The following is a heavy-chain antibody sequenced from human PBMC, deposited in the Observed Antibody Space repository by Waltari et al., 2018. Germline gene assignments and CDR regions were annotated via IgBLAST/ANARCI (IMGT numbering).Heavy chain of an antibody. CDR2: ASASGST. Sequence: QVHLKASGPALVKPSETLSLTCTVSGSSISVFFWSWIRQPAGKGLEWVGRASASGSTYYNPSLKGRITLATDTSRNQFSLTLTDVTAADTAMYYCVREKGGLGGWFDPWGQGIQVTVSS. D-gene: IGHD2-15*01. V-gene: IGHV4-4*07. J-gene: IGHJ5*02. CDR3: VREKGGLGGWFDP. CDR1: GSSISVFF.